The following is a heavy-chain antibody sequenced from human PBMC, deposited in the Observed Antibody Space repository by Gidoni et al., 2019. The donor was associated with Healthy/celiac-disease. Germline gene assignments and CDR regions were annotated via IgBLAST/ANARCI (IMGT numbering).Heavy chain of an antibody. CDR1: GGSFSGYY. J-gene: IGHJ4*02. Sequence: QLHQLGSGLLKPSALLSLPCAVYGGSFSGYYWSWIRQPPGKGLEWIGEINHSGSTNYNPSLKSRVTISVDTSKNQFSLKLSSVTAADTAVYYCAGVLSSGWYNYWGQGTLVTVSS. V-gene: IGHV4-34*01. D-gene: IGHD6-19*01. CDR2: INHSGST. CDR3: AGVLSSGWYNY.